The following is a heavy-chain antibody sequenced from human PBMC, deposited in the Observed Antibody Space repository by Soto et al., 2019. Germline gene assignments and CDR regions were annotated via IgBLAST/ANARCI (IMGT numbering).Heavy chain of an antibody. V-gene: IGHV4-31*03. CDR3: VRGVLS. CDR2: IHHSGST. Sequence: QVQLQESGPGLVKASQTLSLTCNVSGGSISSGGYYWTWIRQHPGKGLEWIGNIHHSGSTFYNPSXXSXXAISVDTSKNQFSLKLRSVTAADTAVYFCVRGVLSWGQGTLVTVSS. J-gene: IGHJ1*01. CDR1: GGSISSGGYY. D-gene: IGHD3-10*01.